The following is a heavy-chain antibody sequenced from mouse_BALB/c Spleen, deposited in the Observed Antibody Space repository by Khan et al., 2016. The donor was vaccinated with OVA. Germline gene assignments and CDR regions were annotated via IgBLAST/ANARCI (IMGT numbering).Heavy chain of an antibody. CDR3: ARSMITTWYFDV. Sequence: EVQLVESGGGLVQPGGSRKLSCAASVFTFNSFGMHWVRQAPEKGLEWVAYISFGSATIYYADTVKGRFTISRDNPKNTLFLQMTSLRSEDTAIYYCARSMITTWYFDVWGAGTTVTVSS. CDR2: ISFGSATI. CDR1: VFTFNSFG. J-gene: IGHJ1*01. V-gene: IGHV5-17*02. D-gene: IGHD2-4*01.